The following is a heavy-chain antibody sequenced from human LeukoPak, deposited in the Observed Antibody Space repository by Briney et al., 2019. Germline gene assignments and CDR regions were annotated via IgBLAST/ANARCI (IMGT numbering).Heavy chain of an antibody. CDR2: IKEDGSET. J-gene: IGHJ4*02. D-gene: IGHD6-19*01. CDR3: ARARWEGSVAGRCDC. CDR1: GFTFRAYW. Sequence: GGSLRLSCAASGFTFRAYWMSWVRQAPGKGLQWVANIKEDGSETYYDDSVRGRFTISRDNAKTSLYLQMNSLRVEDTAVYYCARARWEGSVAGRCDCWGQGTLVTVSS. V-gene: IGHV3-7*01.